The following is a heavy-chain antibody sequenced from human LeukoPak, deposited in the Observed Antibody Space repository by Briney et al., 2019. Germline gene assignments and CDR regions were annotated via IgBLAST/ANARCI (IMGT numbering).Heavy chain of an antibody. CDR2: IYGDDDK. CDR3: AHRPGNLAYDC. CDR1: GFSLSTSGVG. V-gene: IGHV2-5*02. J-gene: IGHJ4*02. D-gene: IGHD1-26*01. Sequence: SGPTLVKPTQPLTLTCTFSGFSLSTSGVGVGWIRQPPGKALEWLALIYGDDDKRYSPSLKSRLTITKDTSRNQVVLTIANMDPVDTATYYCAHRPGNLAYDCWGQGTLVTVSS.